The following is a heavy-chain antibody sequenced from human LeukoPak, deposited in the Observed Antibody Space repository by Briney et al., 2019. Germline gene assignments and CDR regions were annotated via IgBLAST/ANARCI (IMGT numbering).Heavy chain of an antibody. V-gene: IGHV3-30*02. J-gene: IGHJ4*02. CDR2: IRYDGSNK. D-gene: IGHD5-18*01. CDR1: GFIFSSYG. CDR3: AKDYLGGYSYGSPFDF. Sequence: PGGSLRLSCAASGFIFSSYGMHWVRQAPGKGLEWVAFIRYDGSNKYYADFVKGRFTISRDNSKNTLYLQMNSLRTEDTAVYYCAKDYLGGYSYGSPFDFWGQGTLVTVSS.